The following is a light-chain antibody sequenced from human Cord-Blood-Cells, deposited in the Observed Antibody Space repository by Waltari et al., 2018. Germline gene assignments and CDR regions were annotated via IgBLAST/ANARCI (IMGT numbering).Light chain of an antibody. CDR1: SSGVGGYNY. J-gene: IGLJ1*01. CDR3: SSYTSSSTDYV. CDR2: EVS. V-gene: IGLV2-14*01. Sequence: QSALTQPASVSGSPGQSITISSTGTSSGVGGYNYVYWYQQHPGNATKLMMYEVSNRPARVSNRFAGSKSGNAASLTITGLQAEDEADYYCSSYTSSSTDYVFGTETKVTVL.